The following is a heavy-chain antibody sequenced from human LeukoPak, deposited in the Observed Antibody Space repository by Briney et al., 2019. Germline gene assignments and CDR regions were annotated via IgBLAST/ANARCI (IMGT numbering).Heavy chain of an antibody. J-gene: IGHJ4*02. Sequence: GRSLRLSCAASGFAFSSYGMHWVRQAPGKGLEWVVVISYDGSNKYYADSVKGRFTISRDNSKNTLYLQMNSLRAEDTAVYYCAHGGRWLQLDYWGQGTLVTVSS. CDR3: AHGGRWLQLDY. V-gene: IGHV3-30*03. D-gene: IGHD5-24*01. CDR2: ISYDGSNK. CDR1: GFAFSSYG.